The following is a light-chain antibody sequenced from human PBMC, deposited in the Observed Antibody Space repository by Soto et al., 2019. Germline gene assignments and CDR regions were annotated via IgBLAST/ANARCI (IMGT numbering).Light chain of an antibody. CDR3: QQLNSSPLT. J-gene: IGKJ3*01. CDR1: QTISSW. V-gene: IGKV1-5*01. CDR2: AAY. Sequence: DIQMTQSPSTLSGSVGDRVTIPCRASQTISSWLAWYQQKPGKAPKLLIYAAYILQSGVPSRFSGSGSGTDFTLTISSLQPEDFETYYCQQLNSSPLTFGPGTKVDIK.